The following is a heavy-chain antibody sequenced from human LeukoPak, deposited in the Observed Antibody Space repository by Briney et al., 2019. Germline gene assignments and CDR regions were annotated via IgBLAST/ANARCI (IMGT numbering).Heavy chain of an antibody. J-gene: IGHJ4*02. V-gene: IGHV3-74*01. Sequence: GGSLRLSCAASGFTFSSYWMHWVRQAPGKGLVWVSRINNEGSGTIYADSVKGRFTISRDNAKNTLYLQINSLRAGDTAVYYCARGGGGNFDYWGQGTLVTVSS. D-gene: IGHD1-1*01. CDR3: ARGGGGNFDY. CDR2: INNEGSGT. CDR1: GFTFSSYW.